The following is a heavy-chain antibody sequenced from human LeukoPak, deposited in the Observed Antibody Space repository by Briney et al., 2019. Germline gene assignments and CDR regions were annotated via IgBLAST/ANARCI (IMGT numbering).Heavy chain of an antibody. CDR1: GDSISTSNSY. CDR3: AREGQGKYYYGSGTGIDY. Sequence: PSETLSLTCTVSGDSISTSNSYWGWIRQPPGKGLEWIGSIYYSGSTYYNPSLRSRVTISVDTSKNQFSLKLSSVTAADTAVYYCAREGQGKYYYGSGTGIDYWGQGTLVTVSS. CDR2: IYYSGST. J-gene: IGHJ4*02. D-gene: IGHD3-10*01. V-gene: IGHV4-39*07.